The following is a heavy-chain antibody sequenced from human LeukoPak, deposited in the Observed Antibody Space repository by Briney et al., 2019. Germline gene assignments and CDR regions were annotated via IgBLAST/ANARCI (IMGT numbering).Heavy chain of an antibody. Sequence: ASVKVSCKASGGTFSSYAISWVRQAPGQGLEWMGGIIPIFGTANYAQKFQGRVTITADESTSTAYMELSSLRSEDTAVYYCAKGSGYEHNYYYYYMDVWGKGTTVTISS. V-gene: IGHV1-69*13. CDR2: IIPIFGTA. CDR1: GGTFSSYA. J-gene: IGHJ6*03. D-gene: IGHD5-12*01. CDR3: AKGSGYEHNYYYYYMDV.